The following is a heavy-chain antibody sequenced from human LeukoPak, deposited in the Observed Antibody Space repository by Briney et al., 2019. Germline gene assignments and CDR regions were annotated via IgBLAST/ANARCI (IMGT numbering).Heavy chain of an antibody. Sequence: GGSLRLSCATSGFTFSSYAMSWVRQAPGKGLEWVSSFSGGVGSTGYADSVKGRFTISRDNSKKMLYLQMNSLRAEDTAVYYYAKSRKSFDYDSSGYRANYFDYWGQGTLVTVSS. CDR2: FSGGVGST. CDR3: AKSRKSFDYDSSGYRANYFDY. CDR1: GFTFSSYA. J-gene: IGHJ4*02. D-gene: IGHD3-22*01. V-gene: IGHV3-23*01.